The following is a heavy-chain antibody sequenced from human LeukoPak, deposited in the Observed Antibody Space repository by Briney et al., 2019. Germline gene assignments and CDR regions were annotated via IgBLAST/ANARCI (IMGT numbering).Heavy chain of an antibody. J-gene: IGHJ4*02. CDR2: ISWNSGSI. D-gene: IGHD6-19*01. CDR3: AKDLSSSGWYFDY. Sequence: SRSLRLSCAASGFTFYDYAMHWVRHAPGKGVEWVSGISWNSGSIGYADSVKGGFTISRDNAKNTLYLQMNSLRAEDTAVYYCAKDLSSSGWYFDYWGQGTLVTVSS. CDR1: GFTFYDYA. V-gene: IGHV3-9*01.